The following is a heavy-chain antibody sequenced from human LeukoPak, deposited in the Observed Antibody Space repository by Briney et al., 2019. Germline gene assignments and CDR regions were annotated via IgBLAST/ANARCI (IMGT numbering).Heavy chain of an antibody. CDR3: ARSSITIFGVAIALFDY. Sequence: SVKVSCKASGGTFSSYAISWVRQAPGQGLEWMGGIIPIFGTASYAQKFQGRVTITADESTSTAYMELSSLRSEDTAVYYCARSSITIFGVAIALFDYWGQGTLVTVSS. V-gene: IGHV1-69*13. J-gene: IGHJ4*02. CDR2: IIPIFGTA. D-gene: IGHD3-3*01. CDR1: GGTFSSYA.